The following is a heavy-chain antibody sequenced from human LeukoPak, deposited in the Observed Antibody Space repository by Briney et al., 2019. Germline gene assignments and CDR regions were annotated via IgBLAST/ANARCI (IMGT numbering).Heavy chain of an antibody. CDR1: GFTFSSYA. V-gene: IGHV3-23*01. D-gene: IGHD4-4*01. J-gene: IGHJ4*02. Sequence: GGSLRLSCASSGFTFSSYAMSWVRQAPGKGLEWVSAISGSGGSTYYADSVKGRFTISRDNSKNTLYLQMNSLRAEDTAVYYCAKDLASTVRGANYWGQGTLVTVSS. CDR2: ISGSGGST. CDR3: AKDLASTVRGANY.